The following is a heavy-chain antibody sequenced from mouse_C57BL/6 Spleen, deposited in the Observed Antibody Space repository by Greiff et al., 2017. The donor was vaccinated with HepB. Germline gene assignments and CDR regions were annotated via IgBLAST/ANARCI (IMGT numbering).Heavy chain of an antibody. V-gene: IGHV1-50*01. CDR3: ARRDGYSSFDY. CDR2: IDPSDSYT. CDR1: GYTFTSYW. Sequence: VQLQESGAELVKPGASVKLSCKASGYTFTSYWMQWVKQRPGQGLEWIGEIDPSDSYTNYNQKFKGKATLTVDTSSSTAYMQLSSLTSEDSAVYYCARRDGYSSFDYWGQGTTLTVSS. D-gene: IGHD2-3*01. J-gene: IGHJ2*01.